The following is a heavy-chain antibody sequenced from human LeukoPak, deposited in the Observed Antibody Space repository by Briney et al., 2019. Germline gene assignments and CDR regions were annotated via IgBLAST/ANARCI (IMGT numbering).Heavy chain of an antibody. J-gene: IGHJ5*02. D-gene: IGHD3-16*01. V-gene: IGHV3-21*01. Sequence: GGSLRLSCAASGFTFSSYNMNWVRQAPGKGLEWVSSITGSSSSIYYADSLQGRFTISRDNAKNSLYLQMNSLRAEDTAVYYCARGGIWFDPWGQGTLVTVSS. CDR1: GFTFSSYN. CDR2: ITGSSSSI. CDR3: ARGGIWFDP.